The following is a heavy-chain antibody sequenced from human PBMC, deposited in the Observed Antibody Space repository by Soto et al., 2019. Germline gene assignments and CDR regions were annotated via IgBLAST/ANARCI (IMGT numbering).Heavy chain of an antibody. CDR1: GYTFTSYG. Sequence: VKVSCKASGYTFTSYGISWVRQAPGQGLEWMGWISAYNGNTNYAQKLQGRVTMTTDTSTSTAYMELRSLRSDDTAVYYCARVGRGVPAAHFDYWGQGTLVTVSS. D-gene: IGHD2-2*01. CDR3: ARVGRGVPAAHFDY. V-gene: IGHV1-18*01. J-gene: IGHJ4*02. CDR2: ISAYNGNT.